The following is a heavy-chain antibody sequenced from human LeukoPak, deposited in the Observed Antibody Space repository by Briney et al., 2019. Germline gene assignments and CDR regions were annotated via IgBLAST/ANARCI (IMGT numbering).Heavy chain of an antibody. Sequence: AGGSLRLSCAASGFTFSSYSMNWVRQAPGKGLEWVSYISTSSSSSYIYYADSVKGRFTISRDNAKNSLYLQMNSLRAEDTAVYHCVRGSGGYDPLDFDSWGQGTLVTVFS. D-gene: IGHD5-12*01. CDR3: VRGSGGYDPLDFDS. CDR1: GFTFSSYS. V-gene: IGHV3-21*05. CDR2: ISTSSSSSYI. J-gene: IGHJ4*02.